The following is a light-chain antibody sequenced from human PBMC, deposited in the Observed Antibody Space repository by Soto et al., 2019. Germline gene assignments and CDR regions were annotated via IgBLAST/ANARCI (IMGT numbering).Light chain of an antibody. CDR2: EVR. V-gene: IGLV2-14*01. J-gene: IGLJ2*01. CDR3: SAYTSRSTLV. Sequence: QSVLTQPASVSGSPGQSITISCSGTSRDIGAYNLVSWYQQPPGKAPKLLIYEVRNRPSGISYRFSGSKSGTTAYLTISSLLPEDEADYYCSAYTSRSTLVFGGGTKVTVL. CDR1: SRDIGAYNL.